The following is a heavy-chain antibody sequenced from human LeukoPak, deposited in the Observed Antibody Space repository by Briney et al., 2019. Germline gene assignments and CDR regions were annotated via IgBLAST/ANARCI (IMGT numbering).Heavy chain of an antibody. V-gene: IGHV5-51*01. CDR1: GYSFTSYW. CDR3: ASPAVAPPYYFDY. D-gene: IGHD6-19*01. J-gene: IGHJ4*02. Sequence: GESLKISCKGSGYSFTSYWIGWLRQMPGKGLERMGIIYPGDSDTRYSPSLQGQVTISAAKSISTAYLQWSSLKASDTAMYYCASPAVAPPYYFDYWGQGTLVTVSS. CDR2: IYPGDSDT.